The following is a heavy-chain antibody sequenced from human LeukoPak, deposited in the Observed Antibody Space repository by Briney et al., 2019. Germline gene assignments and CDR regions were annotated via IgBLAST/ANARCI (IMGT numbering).Heavy chain of an antibody. CDR3: ASEVVGYCSSTSCYSGWFDP. CDR2: INPSGGST. Sequence: ASVKVSCKASGYTFTSYYMHWVRQAPGRGLEWMGIINPSGGSTSYAQKFQGRVTMTRDMSTSTVYMELSSLRSEDTAVYYCASEVVGYCSSTSCYSGWFDPWGQGTLVTVSS. CDR1: GYTFTSYY. J-gene: IGHJ5*02. V-gene: IGHV1-46*01. D-gene: IGHD2-2*01.